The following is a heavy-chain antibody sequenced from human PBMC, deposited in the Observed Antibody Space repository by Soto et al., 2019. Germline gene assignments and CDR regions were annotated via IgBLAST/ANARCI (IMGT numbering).Heavy chain of an antibody. CDR3: GSNMDSETYAMDV. J-gene: IGHJ6*02. Sequence: PGGSLRLSCAAAGFTFSYYCMHWVRQAPGRGLEWVAVIWYDGSNTYYADSVKGRFTISRDNSKNILYLQMNSLRAEDTAAYYCGSNMDSETYAMDVWGQGTTVTVSS. CDR2: IWYDGSNT. V-gene: IGHV3-33*03. D-gene: IGHD2-2*03. CDR1: GFTFSYYC.